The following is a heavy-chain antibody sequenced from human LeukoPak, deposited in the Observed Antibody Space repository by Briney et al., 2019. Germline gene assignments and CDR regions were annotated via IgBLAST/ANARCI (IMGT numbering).Heavy chain of an antibody. J-gene: IGHJ5*02. CDR2: TYYRSKWYN. V-gene: IGHV6-1*01. CDR3: AREVRGYCSGGSCYGYKYNWFDP. Sequence: SQTLSLTCAISGDSVSSNSAAWNWIRQSPSRGLEWLGRTYYRSKWYNDYAVSVKSRITINPDTSKNQLSLQLNSVTPEDTAVYYCAREVRGYCSGGSCYGYKYNWFDPWGQGTLVTVSS. D-gene: IGHD2-15*01. CDR1: GDSVSSNSAA.